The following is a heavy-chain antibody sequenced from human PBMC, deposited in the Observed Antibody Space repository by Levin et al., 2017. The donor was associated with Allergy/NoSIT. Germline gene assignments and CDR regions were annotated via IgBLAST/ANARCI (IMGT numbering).Heavy chain of an antibody. CDR1: GFTFNSYN. CDR3: VRDRGFGWNNAFDFDH. CDR2: ISSSASYI. V-gene: IGHV3-21*06. D-gene: IGHD1/OR15-1a*01. J-gene: IGHJ4*02. Sequence: PMASVKVSCAASGFTFNSYNMNWVRQAPGKGLEWVSSISSSASYIHYADSAKGRFTISRDNAKNSLYLQMNSLRVEDTAIYYCVRDRGFGWNNAFDFDHWAQGTLVTVSS.